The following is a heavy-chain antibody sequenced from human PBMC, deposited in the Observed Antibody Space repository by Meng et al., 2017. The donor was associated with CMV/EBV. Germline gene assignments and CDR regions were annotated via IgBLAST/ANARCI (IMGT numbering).Heavy chain of an antibody. Sequence: YWMRGVRRAPGTGLVWVSRSNSDGSSTSYADSVKGRFTISRDNAKNTLYLQMNSLRAEDTAVYYCAREDVLRFLEWLSGRQPPDYWGQGTLVTVSS. V-gene: IGHV3-74*01. CDR2: SNSDGSST. J-gene: IGHJ4*02. D-gene: IGHD3-3*01. CDR3: AREDVLRFLEWLSGRQPPDY. CDR1: YW.